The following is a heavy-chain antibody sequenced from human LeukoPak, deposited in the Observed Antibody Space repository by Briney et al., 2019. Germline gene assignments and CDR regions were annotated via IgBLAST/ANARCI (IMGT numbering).Heavy chain of an antibody. CDR1: GYTFISYA. D-gene: IGHD6-19*01. CDR2: INANTGNP. V-gene: IGHV7-4-1*02. J-gene: IGHJ6*03. Sequence: ASVKVSCKAFGYTFISYAMNWVRQAPGQGLEWMGWINANTGNPTYAQGFTGRFVFSLDTSVSTAYLQISSLKAEDAAVYYCARTIAVAGYMDVWDKGTTVTVSS. CDR3: ARTIAVAGYMDV.